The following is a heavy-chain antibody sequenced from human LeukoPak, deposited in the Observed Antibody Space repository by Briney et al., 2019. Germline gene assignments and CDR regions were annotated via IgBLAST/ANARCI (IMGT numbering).Heavy chain of an antibody. CDR3: AKDGRNCGGDCYPPGYYYYYMDV. Sequence: GGSLRLSCAASGFTFSSYGMHWVRQAPGKGLEWVAVISYDGSNKYYADSVKGRFTISRDNSKNTLYLQMNSLRAEDTAVYYCAKDGRNCGGDCYPPGYYYYYMDVRGKGTTVTVSS. J-gene: IGHJ6*03. V-gene: IGHV3-30*18. CDR2: ISYDGSNK. CDR1: GFTFSSYG. D-gene: IGHD2-21*02.